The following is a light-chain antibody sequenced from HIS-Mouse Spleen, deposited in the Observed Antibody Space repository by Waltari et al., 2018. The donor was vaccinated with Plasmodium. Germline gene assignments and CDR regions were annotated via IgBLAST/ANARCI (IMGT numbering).Light chain of an antibody. CDR1: QGIRSY. CDR2: AAS. Sequence: AIRMTQSPSSFSESTGDRVTITCRASQGIRSYLAWYQQKPGKAPKLLIYAASTLQSGVPSSFSGSGSGTDFTLTISCLQSEDFATYYCQQYYSYPFTFGPGTKVDIK. J-gene: IGKJ3*01. CDR3: QQYYSYPFT. V-gene: IGKV1-8*01.